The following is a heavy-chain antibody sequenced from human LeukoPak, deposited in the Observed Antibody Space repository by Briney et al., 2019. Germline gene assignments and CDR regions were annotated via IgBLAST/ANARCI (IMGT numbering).Heavy chain of an antibody. V-gene: IGHV3-33*01. CDR2: MWDDGTNE. J-gene: IGHJ4*02. CDR3: ARESAAGRTRGDGFFDY. D-gene: IGHD6-13*01. CDR1: GFNFGIYG. Sequence: GTSLRLSCTASGFNFGIYGMHWVRQAPGKGLEWVAVMWDDGTNEYYVESVKGRFTISRDNGKRTLYLQMNSLRAEDTAVYYCARESAAGRTRGDGFFDYWGQGTLVTVSS.